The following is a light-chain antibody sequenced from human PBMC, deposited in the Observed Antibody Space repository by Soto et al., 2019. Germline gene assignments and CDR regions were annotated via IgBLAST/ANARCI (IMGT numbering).Light chain of an antibody. V-gene: IGLV2-14*01. J-gene: IGLJ2*01. Sequence: QSALTQPASVSGSPGQSITISCTGTSSDVGGYIYVSWYQHHPGKAPKLIIYEVNYRPSGVSSRFSGSRSGNTASLTISGLQAEDEAHYYCSSSTDTSILFGGGTKLTVL. CDR3: SSSTDTSIL. CDR1: SSDVGGYIY. CDR2: EVN.